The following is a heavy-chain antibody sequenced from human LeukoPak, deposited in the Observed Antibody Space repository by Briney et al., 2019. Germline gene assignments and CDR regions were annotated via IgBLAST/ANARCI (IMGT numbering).Heavy chain of an antibody. D-gene: IGHD2-2*01. Sequence: GGSLRLSCAASGFTFSSYSMNWVRQAPGKGLGWVSSISSSSSYIYCADSVKGRFTISGDNAKNSLYLQMNSLRAEDTAVYYCARAPIVVVPAARYYYYMDVWGKGTTVTVSS. CDR3: ARAPIVVVPAARYYYYMDV. V-gene: IGHV3-21*01. CDR1: GFTFSSYS. CDR2: ISSSSSYI. J-gene: IGHJ6*03.